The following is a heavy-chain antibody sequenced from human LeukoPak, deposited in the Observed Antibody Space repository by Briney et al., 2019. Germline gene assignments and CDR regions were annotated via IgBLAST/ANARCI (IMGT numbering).Heavy chain of an antibody. V-gene: IGHV3-30*02. J-gene: IGHJ4*02. CDR1: GFTFDDYA. CDR3: AKGQLFGDY. D-gene: IGHD3-3*01. Sequence: PGGSLRLSCAASGFTFDDYAMHWVRQAPGKGLEWVAFIRYDGSDKYYADSVKGRFTISRDNSKNTLYIQMNSLRVEDTAMYYCAKGQLFGDYWGQGTLVTVSS. CDR2: IRYDGSDK.